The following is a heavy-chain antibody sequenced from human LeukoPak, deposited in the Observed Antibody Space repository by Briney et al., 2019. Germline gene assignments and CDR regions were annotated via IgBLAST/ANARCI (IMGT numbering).Heavy chain of an antibody. CDR1: GFTFSSYW. CDR3: AKARITMVRGGLS. J-gene: IGHJ5*02. D-gene: IGHD3-10*01. Sequence: GGSLRLSCAASGFTFSSYWMSWVRQAPGKGLEWVANIKQDGSEKYYVDSVKGRFTISRDNSKNTLYLQMNSLRAEDTAVYYCAKARITMVRGGLSWGQGTLVTVSS. V-gene: IGHV3-7*03. CDR2: IKQDGSEK.